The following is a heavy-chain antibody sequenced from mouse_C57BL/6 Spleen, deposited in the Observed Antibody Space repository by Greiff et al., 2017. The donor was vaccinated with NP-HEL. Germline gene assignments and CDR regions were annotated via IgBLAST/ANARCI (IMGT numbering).Heavy chain of an antibody. J-gene: IGHJ4*01. CDR3: ARWGKDAMDY. CDR1: GYTFTDYN. V-gene: IGHV1-18*01. D-gene: IGHD2-1*01. CDR2: INPNNGGT. Sequence: VQLKESGPELVKPGASVKIPCKASGYTFTDYNMDWVKQSHGKSLEWIGDINPNNGGTIYNQKFKGKATLTVDKSSSTAYMELRSLTSEDTAVYYCARWGKDAMDYWGQGTSVTVSS.